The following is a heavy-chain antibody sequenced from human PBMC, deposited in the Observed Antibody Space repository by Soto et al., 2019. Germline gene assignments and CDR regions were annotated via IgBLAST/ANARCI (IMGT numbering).Heavy chain of an antibody. Sequence: SETLSLTCAVYGGSFSGYYWSWIRQPPGKGLEWIGEINHSGSTNYNPSLKSRVTISVDTSKNQFSRKLSSVTAADTAVYYCARGGVIFYYGMDVWGQGTTVTVSS. CDR2: INHSGST. V-gene: IGHV4-34*01. J-gene: IGHJ6*02. CDR1: GGSFSGYY. D-gene: IGHD3-10*01. CDR3: ARGGVIFYYGMDV.